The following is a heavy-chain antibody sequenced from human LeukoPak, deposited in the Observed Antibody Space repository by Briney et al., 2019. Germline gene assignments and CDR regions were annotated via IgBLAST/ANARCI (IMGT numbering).Heavy chain of an antibody. V-gene: IGHV1-8*03. CDR3: ARGGSYLSAFDI. CDR1: GYTFTSYD. D-gene: IGHD3-10*01. CDR2: MNPNSDNT. J-gene: IGHJ3*02. Sequence: GASVKVSCKASGYTFTSYDINWVRQATGQGLEWMGWMNPNSDNTGYAQNFQGRVTITRNTSISTAYMELSSLRSEDTAVYYCARGGSYLSAFDIWGQGTMVTVSS.